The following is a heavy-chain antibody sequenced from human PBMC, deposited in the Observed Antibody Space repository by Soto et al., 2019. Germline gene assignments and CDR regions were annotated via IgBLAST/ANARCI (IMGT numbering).Heavy chain of an antibody. Sequence: GGSLRLSCAASGFTFSNAWMSWVRQAPGKGLEWVGRIKSKTDGGTTDYAAPVKGRFTISRDDSKNTLYLQMNSLKTEDTAVYYCTTRFGEFTVIDYWGQGTLVTVSS. CDR1: GFTFSNAW. J-gene: IGHJ4*02. CDR3: TTRFGEFTVIDY. V-gene: IGHV3-15*01. CDR2: IKSKTDGGTT. D-gene: IGHD3-10*01.